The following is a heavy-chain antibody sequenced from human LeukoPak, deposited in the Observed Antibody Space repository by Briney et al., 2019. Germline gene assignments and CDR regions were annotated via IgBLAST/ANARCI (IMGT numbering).Heavy chain of an antibody. J-gene: IGHJ4*02. Sequence: ASVKVSCKVSGYTLTELSMHWVRQAPGKGLEWMGGFDPEDGETIYAQKFQGRVTMTEDTSTDTAYMELSSLRSEDTAVYYCARRLATIFGVVIEYYFDYWGQGTLVTVSS. CDR2: FDPEDGET. CDR3: ARRLATIFGVVIEYYFDY. V-gene: IGHV1-24*01. CDR1: GYTLTELS. D-gene: IGHD3-3*01.